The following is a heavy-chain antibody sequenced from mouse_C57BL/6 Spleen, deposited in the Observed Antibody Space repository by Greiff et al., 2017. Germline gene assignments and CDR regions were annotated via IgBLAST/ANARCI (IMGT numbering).Heavy chain of an antibody. J-gene: IGHJ4*01. Sequence: DVQLVESGGDLVKPGGSLKLSCAASGFTFSSYGMSWVRQTPDKRLEWVATISSGGSYTYYPDSVKGRFTISRDNAKNTLYLQMSSLKSEDTAMYDCARPIYDGYSYYAMDYWGQGTSVTVSS. CDR3: ARPIYDGYSYYAMDY. CDR2: ISSGGSYT. CDR1: GFTFSSYG. V-gene: IGHV5-6*01. D-gene: IGHD2-3*01.